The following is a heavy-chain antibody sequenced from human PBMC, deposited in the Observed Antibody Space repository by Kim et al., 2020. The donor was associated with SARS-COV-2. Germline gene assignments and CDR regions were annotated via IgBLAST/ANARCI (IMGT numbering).Heavy chain of an antibody. CDR3: ARSPTYDILTGYYGFDS. V-gene: IGHV3-21*01. CDR2: ISSSSSYI. CDR1: GFIFSTYT. J-gene: IGHJ4*02. D-gene: IGHD3-9*01. Sequence: GGSLRLSCAASGFIFSTYTMNWVRQAPGKGLEWVSSISSSSSYIYYADSVKGRFTISRDNAKNSLYLQMNSLRADDTAVYYCARSPTYDILTGYYGFDSWGQGTLVTVSS.